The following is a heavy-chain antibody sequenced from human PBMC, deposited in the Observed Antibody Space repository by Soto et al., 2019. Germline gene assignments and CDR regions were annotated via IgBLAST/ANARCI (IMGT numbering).Heavy chain of an antibody. V-gene: IGHV5-51*01. CDR1: GYNFPSYW. Sequence: GESLKISCKASGYNFPSYWITWVRQMPGKGLKWMGIIYAADSDTRYSPSFQGQVTMSVDKSITTAYLQWGSLQASDTAIYYCARRISVTGAPFEYWGQGTLVTVSS. J-gene: IGHJ4*02. D-gene: IGHD6-19*01. CDR3: ARRISVTGAPFEY. CDR2: IYAADSDT.